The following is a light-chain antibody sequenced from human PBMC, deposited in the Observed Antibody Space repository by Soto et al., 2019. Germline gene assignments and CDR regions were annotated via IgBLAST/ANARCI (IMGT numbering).Light chain of an antibody. CDR1: QTISTY. Sequence: DIQMTQSPSSLSASVGDRVTITCRASQTISTYLNWYQQEPGKAPKLLVYAASSLQSCVPPSFSGSGSGTDFTLTLISQQPEDFAASVCQPSHGIPYTFRPGTKLEIK. CDR3: QPSHGIPYT. V-gene: IGKV1-39*01. J-gene: IGKJ2*01. CDR2: AAS.